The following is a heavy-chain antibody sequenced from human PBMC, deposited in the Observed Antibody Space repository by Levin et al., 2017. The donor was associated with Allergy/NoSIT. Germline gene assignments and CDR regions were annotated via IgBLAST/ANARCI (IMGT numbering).Heavy chain of an antibody. Sequence: ASVKVSCKASGYTFTGYYMHWVRQAPGQGLEWMGWINPNSGGTNYAQKFQGRVTMTRDTSISTAYMELSRLRSDDTAVYYCARTPEAVAGSPPDYWGQGTLVTVSS. CDR3: ARTPEAVAGSPPDY. CDR1: GYTFTGYY. D-gene: IGHD6-19*01. V-gene: IGHV1-2*02. J-gene: IGHJ4*02. CDR2: INPNSGGT.